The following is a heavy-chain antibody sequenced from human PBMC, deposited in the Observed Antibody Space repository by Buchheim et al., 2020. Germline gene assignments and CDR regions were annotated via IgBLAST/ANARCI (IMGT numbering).Heavy chain of an antibody. CDR1: GGSISSYY. Sequence: QVQLQESGPGLVKPSETPSLTCTVSGGSISSYYWSWIRQPPGKGLEWIGYIYYSGSTNYNPSLKSRVTISVDTSKNQFSLKLSSVTAADTAVYYCARERRGVDTAMVTPYYFDYWGQGTL. J-gene: IGHJ4*02. CDR2: IYYSGST. V-gene: IGHV4-59*01. D-gene: IGHD5-18*01. CDR3: ARERRGVDTAMVTPYYFDY.